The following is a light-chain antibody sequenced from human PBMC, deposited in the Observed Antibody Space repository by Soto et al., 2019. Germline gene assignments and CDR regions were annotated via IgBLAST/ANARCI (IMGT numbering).Light chain of an antibody. Sequence: EIVLTQSPATLSLSPGERATLSCRASQSISNSLAWYQEKPGQAPRLLIYDSSNRATGIPPRFSGSGSGTDFTLTIGSLAPEDFAIYYCQQRNSWPPPTFGGGTRVEI. V-gene: IGKV3-11*01. CDR3: QQRNSWPPPT. J-gene: IGKJ4*01. CDR2: DSS. CDR1: QSISNS.